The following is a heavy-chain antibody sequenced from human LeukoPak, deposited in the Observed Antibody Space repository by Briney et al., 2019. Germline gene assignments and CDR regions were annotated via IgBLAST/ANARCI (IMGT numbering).Heavy chain of an antibody. CDR1: VGGSSSYY. V-gene: IGHV4-59*08. D-gene: IGHD3-22*01. CDR3: ARAYYYDSTGYYYPFDY. Sequence: SETLSLTCTVSVGGSSSYYGSGLRQPTGGGLEWIGYMYYSGSTNYNPSLKSRVTISRDTSKNPLSLKLSSVTAADTAVYYCARAYYYDSTGYYYPFDYWGHGTLVTVSS. CDR2: MYYSGST. J-gene: IGHJ4*03.